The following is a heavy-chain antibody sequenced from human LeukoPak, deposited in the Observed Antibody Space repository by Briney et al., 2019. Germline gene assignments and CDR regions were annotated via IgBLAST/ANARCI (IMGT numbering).Heavy chain of an antibody. CDR3: ARHESVVGALFC. Sequence: CETLPLTCTVSGGTISRYYWSWIRQSPGGGLEWIGYIYSSGSTDSNPSLTSRVSISVDMSKNQFSLKLSSVTAADTAVYYCARHESVVGALFCWGQGRLVSVSS. D-gene: IGHD1-26*01. CDR1: GGTISRYY. CDR2: IYSSGST. J-gene: IGHJ1*01. V-gene: IGHV4-59*08.